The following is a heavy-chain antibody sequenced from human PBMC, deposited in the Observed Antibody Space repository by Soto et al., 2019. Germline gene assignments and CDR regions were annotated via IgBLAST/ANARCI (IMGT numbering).Heavy chain of an antibody. CDR1: GYTFTSYD. J-gene: IGHJ6*03. D-gene: IGHD5-12*01. Sequence: ASVKVSCKASGYTFTSYDINWVRQATGQGLEWMGWMNPNSGNTGYAQKFQGRVTTTRNTSISTAYMELSSLRSEDTAVYYCARASQRGYSGYEIIYYYYYMDVWGKGTTVTVSS. CDR2: MNPNSGNT. V-gene: IGHV1-8*01. CDR3: ARASQRGYSGYEIIYYYYYMDV.